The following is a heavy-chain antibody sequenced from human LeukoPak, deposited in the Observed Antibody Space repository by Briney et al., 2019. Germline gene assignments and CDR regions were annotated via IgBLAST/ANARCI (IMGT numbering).Heavy chain of an antibody. V-gene: IGHV1-46*01. Sequence: ASVKVSCKTSGYTFIEYYLHWVRQTPGQAFEYMGIVNPAGGSTSYHHNFQGRVTMTREAPTTTIYMGLRNLTSDDTAVYYCARGQLGPTSAPFDSWGQGTLVTVSS. J-gene: IGHJ4*02. CDR1: GYTFIEYY. CDR2: VNPAGGST. D-gene: IGHD6-13*01. CDR3: ARGQLGPTSAPFDS.